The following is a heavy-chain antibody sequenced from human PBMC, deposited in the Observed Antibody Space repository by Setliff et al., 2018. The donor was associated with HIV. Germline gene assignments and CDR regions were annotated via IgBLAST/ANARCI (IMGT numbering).Heavy chain of an antibody. J-gene: IGHJ3*02. CDR3: ASKLYCTNGVCLDAFDI. CDR2: IYTSGST. D-gene: IGHD2-8*01. CDR1: GGSISSGSDY. V-gene: IGHV4-61*02. Sequence: SETLSLTCTVSGGSISSGSDYWSWIRQPAGKGLEWIGRIYTSGSTNYNPSLKSRVTISVDTSKNQFSLKLSSVTAADTAVYYCASKLYCTNGVCLDAFDIWGQGTMVTVSS.